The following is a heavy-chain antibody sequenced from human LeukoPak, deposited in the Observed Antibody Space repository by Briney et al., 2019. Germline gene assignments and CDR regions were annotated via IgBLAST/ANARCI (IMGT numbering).Heavy chain of an antibody. CDR2: IYTSGST. V-gene: IGHV4-4*07. CDR1: GGSISSYY. CDR3: ARGPGGGTYIRKFDY. D-gene: IGHD1-7*01. J-gene: IGHJ4*02. Sequence: SETLSLTCTVSGGSISSYYWSRIRQPAGKGLEWIGRIYTSGSTNYNPSLKSRVTMSVDTSKNQFSLKLSSVTAADTAVYYCARGPGGGTYIRKFDYWGQGTLVTVSS.